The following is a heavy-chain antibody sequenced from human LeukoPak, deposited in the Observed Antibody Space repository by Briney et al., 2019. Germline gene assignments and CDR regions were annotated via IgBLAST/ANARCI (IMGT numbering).Heavy chain of an antibody. D-gene: IGHD6-25*01. CDR3: ARAETLAAIYFDF. J-gene: IGHJ4*02. CDR2: IFHSGIT. CDR1: GGSISPYY. Sequence: SETLSLTYSVSGGSISPYYWSWFRQPPGKGLEWIGYIFHSGITTYNPSLKSRVTISLDSSKNQFFLRLTSVTAADTAMYYCARAETLAAIYFDFWGQGSLVTVSS. V-gene: IGHV4-59*01.